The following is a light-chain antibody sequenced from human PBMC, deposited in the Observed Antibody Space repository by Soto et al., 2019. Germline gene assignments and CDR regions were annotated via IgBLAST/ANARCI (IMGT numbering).Light chain of an antibody. CDR3: QQYNIYPRT. CDR1: QGSSTY. Sequence: DIQMTQSPSSLSASVGDRVTITCRASQGSSTYLAWFQQKPGKAPKYLIYAASSLQSGVTSKFSGSGSGTDFTLTISSLLPEDFATYYCQQYNIYPRTFGQGTKVEIK. V-gene: IGKV1-16*02. J-gene: IGKJ1*01. CDR2: AAS.